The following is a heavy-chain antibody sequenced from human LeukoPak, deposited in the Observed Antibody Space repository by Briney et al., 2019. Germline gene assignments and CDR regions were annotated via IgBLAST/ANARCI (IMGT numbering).Heavy chain of an antibody. Sequence: SETLSLTCTVSGGSINSSGYYWGWIRQPPGKGLEWIGSHYYSGSTYYNPSLKSRVIISVDTSKNQFSLKLNSVTAADTAVYYCARDSPRYCSSTSCYTRYYYYYMDVWGKGTTVTVSS. J-gene: IGHJ6*03. CDR2: HYYSGST. D-gene: IGHD2-2*02. V-gene: IGHV4-39*02. CDR3: ARDSPRYCSSTSCYTRYYYYYMDV. CDR1: GGSINSSGYY.